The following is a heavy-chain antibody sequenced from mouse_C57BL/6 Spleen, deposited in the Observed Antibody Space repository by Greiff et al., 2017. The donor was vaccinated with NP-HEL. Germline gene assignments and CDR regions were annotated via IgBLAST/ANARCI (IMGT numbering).Heavy chain of an antibody. CDR3: ARWTNWDFDY. CDR1: GYAFSSSW. V-gene: IGHV1-82*01. D-gene: IGHD4-1*01. Sequence: QVQLKESGPELVKPGASVKISCKASGYAFSSSWMNWVKQRPGKGLEWIGRIYPGDGDTNYNGKFKGKATLTADKSSSTAYMQLSSLTSEDSAVYFCARWTNWDFDYWGQGTTLTVSS. CDR2: IYPGDGDT. J-gene: IGHJ2*01.